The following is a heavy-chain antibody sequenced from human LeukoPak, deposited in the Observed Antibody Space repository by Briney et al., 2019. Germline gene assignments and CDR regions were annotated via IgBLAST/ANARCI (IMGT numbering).Heavy chain of an antibody. Sequence: PGGSLRLSCAASGFTFTYAWMSWVRQAPGKGLEWVANIKQDGSEKYYVDSVKGRFTISRDNAKNSLYLQMNSLRAEDTAVYYCARWNNDWEFDYWGQGTLVSVSS. CDR3: ARWNNDWEFDY. V-gene: IGHV3-7*05. D-gene: IGHD1/OR15-1a*01. J-gene: IGHJ4*02. CDR2: IKQDGSEK. CDR1: GFTFTYAW.